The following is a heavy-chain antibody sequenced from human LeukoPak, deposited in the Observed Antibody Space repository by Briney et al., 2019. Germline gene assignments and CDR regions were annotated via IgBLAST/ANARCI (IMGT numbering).Heavy chain of an antibody. V-gene: IGHV1-18*01. CDR2: ISAYNGNT. Sequence: ASVKVSCKASGYTFTSYGISWVRQALGQGLEWMGWISAYNGNTNYAQKLQGRVTMTTDTSTSTAYMELRSLRSDDTAVYYCARGAWIQLWEYRGYGMDVWGQGTTVTVSS. CDR1: GYTFTSYG. CDR3: ARGAWIQLWEYRGYGMDV. D-gene: IGHD5-18*01. J-gene: IGHJ6*02.